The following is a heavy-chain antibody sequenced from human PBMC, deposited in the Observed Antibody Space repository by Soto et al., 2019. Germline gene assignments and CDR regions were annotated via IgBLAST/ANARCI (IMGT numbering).Heavy chain of an antibody. CDR1: GFTFSSYA. CDR3: AKDTLRYFDWSPFDY. Sequence: PGGSLRLSCAASGFTFSSYAMHWVRQAPGKGLEWVAVISYDGSNKYYADSVKGRFTISRDNSKNTLYLQMNSLRAEDTAVYYCAKDTLRYFDWSPFDYWGQGTLVTVSS. V-gene: IGHV3-30-3*01. J-gene: IGHJ4*02. CDR2: ISYDGSNK. D-gene: IGHD3-9*01.